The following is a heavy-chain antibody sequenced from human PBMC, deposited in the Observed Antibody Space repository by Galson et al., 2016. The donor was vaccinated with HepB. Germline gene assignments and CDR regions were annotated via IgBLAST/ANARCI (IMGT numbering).Heavy chain of an antibody. CDR2: ISFDGSNK. CDR1: GFTFSNYG. Sequence: SLRLSCAASGFTFSNYGMHWVRQAPGKGLEWVAVISFDGSNKYSADSVRGRFTISRDNSENTLYLQMNSLRAEDTAVYYCAKEEGELMAWVDYWGQGTLVTVSS. D-gene: IGHD2-8*01. J-gene: IGHJ4*02. CDR3: AKEEGELMAWVDY. V-gene: IGHV3-30*18.